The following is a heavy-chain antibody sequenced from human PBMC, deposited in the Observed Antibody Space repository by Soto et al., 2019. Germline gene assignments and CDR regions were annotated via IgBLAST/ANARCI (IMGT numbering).Heavy chain of an antibody. D-gene: IGHD4-17*01. CDR1: GFTFNHYA. V-gene: IGHV3-23*01. J-gene: IGHJ6*02. CDR3: EKDSSVTTSLYFYYYGFDV. CDR2: VSGRGGST. Sequence: VQLLESGGGLVQPGGSLRLACTASGFTFNHYAMSWVRQAPGKGLEWVSAVSGRGGSTKYADSVKGRFIISRDNSNSSLYLQMDSLRGEDTAGYYCEKDSSVTTSLYFYYYGFDVWGQGTTVTVSS.